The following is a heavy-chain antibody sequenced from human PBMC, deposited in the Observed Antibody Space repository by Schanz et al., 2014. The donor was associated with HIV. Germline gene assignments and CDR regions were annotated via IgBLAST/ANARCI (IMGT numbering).Heavy chain of an antibody. Sequence: QVQLQESGPGLVKPSETLSLTCTVSGGSVSSGSYYWSWIRQPPGKGLEWIGYIYYSGSTNYNPPPKSRVTISVDPSSDHFSLKLSSVTAADTAVYYCARDSTMDYFDYWGQGTLVTVSS. V-gene: IGHV4-61*01. J-gene: IGHJ4*02. CDR2: IYYSGST. CDR3: ARDSTMDYFDY. D-gene: IGHD3-3*02. CDR1: GGSVSSGSYY.